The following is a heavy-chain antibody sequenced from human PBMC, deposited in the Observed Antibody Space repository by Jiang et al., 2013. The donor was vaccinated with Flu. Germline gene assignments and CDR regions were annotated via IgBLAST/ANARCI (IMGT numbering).Heavy chain of an antibody. Sequence: CSGLVKPSETLSLTCTVSGGSISSYYWSWIRRPPGKGLEWIGYIYYSGSTNYNPSLKSRVTISVDTSKNQFSLKLSSVTAADTAVYYCAREASGWFDPWGQGTLVTVSS. D-gene: IGHD3-3*01. V-gene: IGHV4-59*01. CDR2: IYYSGST. CDR3: AREASGWFDP. J-gene: IGHJ5*02. CDR1: GGSISSYY.